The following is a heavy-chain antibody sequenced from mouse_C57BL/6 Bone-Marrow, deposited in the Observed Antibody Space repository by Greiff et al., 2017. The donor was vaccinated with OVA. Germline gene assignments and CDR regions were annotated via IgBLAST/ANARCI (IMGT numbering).Heavy chain of an antibody. CDR1: GFNIKDDY. V-gene: IGHV14-4*01. CDR2: IDPENGDT. Sequence: EVKLQESGAELVRPGASVKLSCTASGFNIKDDYMHWVKQRPEQGLEWIGWIDPENGDTEYASKFQGKATITAATSSNQAYRQLSCQKSEDTAVYYCTTTYWGQGTTLTVSS. CDR3: TTTY. J-gene: IGHJ2*01.